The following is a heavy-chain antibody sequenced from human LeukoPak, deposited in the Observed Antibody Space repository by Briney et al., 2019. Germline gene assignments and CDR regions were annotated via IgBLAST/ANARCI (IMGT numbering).Heavy chain of an antibody. CDR1: GFTFSTYW. D-gene: IGHD4-17*01. CDR2: INGDGSST. Sequence: GSLRLSCAASGFTFSTYWMQWVRQAPGKGLVWVSHINGDGSSTTYADSVKGRFTISRDNGKNTLYLQMNSLRVDDTAIYYCVRDNYGVDYWGQGTLVTVSS. J-gene: IGHJ4*02. V-gene: IGHV3-74*01. CDR3: VRDNYGVDY.